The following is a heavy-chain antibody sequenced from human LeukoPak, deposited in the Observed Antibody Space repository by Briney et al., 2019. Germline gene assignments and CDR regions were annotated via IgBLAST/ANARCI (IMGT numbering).Heavy chain of an antibody. V-gene: IGHV3-7*01. J-gene: IGHJ4*02. CDR3: ARPDTVTNPDY. Sequence: GGSLRLSCAASGFTFSSYWMSWVRRVPGKGLEWVANIKQDGSEKFCVDSVKGRFTISRDNAKNSLYLQMNSLRAEDTAVYYCARPDTVTNPDYWGQGTLVTVSS. D-gene: IGHD4-17*01. CDR2: IKQDGSEK. CDR1: GFTFSSYW.